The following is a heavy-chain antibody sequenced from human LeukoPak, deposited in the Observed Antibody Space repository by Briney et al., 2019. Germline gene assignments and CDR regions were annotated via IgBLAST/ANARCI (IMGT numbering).Heavy chain of an antibody. CDR1: GFTFSSYW. CDR2: IKEDGSEK. J-gene: IGHJ4*02. CDR3: ARVHHSSSWGTDDC. Sequence: GGSLRLSCAAYGFTFSSYWMTWVRQAPGKGLEWVANIKEDGSEKYYVGSVRGRFTISRDNAKYSLYLHMNSLRAEDTAVYYCARVHHSSSWGTDDCWGQGTLVTVSS. V-gene: IGHV3-7*01. D-gene: IGHD6-13*01.